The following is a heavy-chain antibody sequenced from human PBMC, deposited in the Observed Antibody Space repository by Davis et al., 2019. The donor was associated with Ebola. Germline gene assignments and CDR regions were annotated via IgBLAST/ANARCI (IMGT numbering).Heavy chain of an antibody. CDR3: TYSSSSRGDY. J-gene: IGHJ4*02. D-gene: IGHD6-6*01. Sequence: GESLKISCAASGFTFSGSAMHWVRQASGKGLEWVGRIRSKANSYATAYAASVKGRFTISRDDSKNTAYLQMNSLKTEDTAVYYCTYSSSSRGDYWGQGTLVTVS. CDR1: GFTFSGSA. V-gene: IGHV3-73*01. CDR2: IRSKANSYAT.